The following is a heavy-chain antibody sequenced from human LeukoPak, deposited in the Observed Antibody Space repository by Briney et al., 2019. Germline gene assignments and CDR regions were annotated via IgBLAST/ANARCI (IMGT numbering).Heavy chain of an antibody. CDR3: ASPTADYYYDSSGYYDPPDDAFDI. V-gene: IGHV1-69*13. CDR2: IIPIFGTA. J-gene: IGHJ3*02. D-gene: IGHD3-22*01. Sequence: SVKVSCKASGGTFSSYAISRVRQAPGQGLEWMGGIIPIFGTANYAQKFQGRVTITADESTSTAYMELSSLRSEDTAVYYCASPTADYYYDSSGYYDPPDDAFDIWGQGTMVTVSS. CDR1: GGTFSSYA.